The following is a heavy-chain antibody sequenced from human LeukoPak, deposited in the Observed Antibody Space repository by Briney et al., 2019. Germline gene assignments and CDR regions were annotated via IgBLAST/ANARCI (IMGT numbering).Heavy chain of an antibody. V-gene: IGHV4-59*01. CDR1: GGSMSSYY. D-gene: IGHD4-11*01. CDR2: IYYSGST. J-gene: IGHJ4*02. CDR3: ARLRGNYFPDY. Sequence: SETLSLTCAVSGGSMSSYYWSWIRQPPGKGLEWIGYIYYSGSTNYNPSLKSRITISVDTSKNQFSLKLSSVTAADTVVYYCARLRGNYFPDYWGQGTLVTVSS.